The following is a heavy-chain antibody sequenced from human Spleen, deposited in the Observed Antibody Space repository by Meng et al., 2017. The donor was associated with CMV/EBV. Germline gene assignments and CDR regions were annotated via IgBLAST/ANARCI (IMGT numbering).Heavy chain of an antibody. J-gene: IGHJ4*02. D-gene: IGHD3-3*01. CDR1: GFTFDEYA. CDR3: AKASIYDFWSGHSFLDS. Sequence: GGSLRLSCAASGFTFDEYAMHWVRQIPGKGLEWVSGISWNSGSIQYAASVKGRFTISRDNAKKSLYLQMNSRRPEDTALYYCAKASIYDFWSGHSFLDSWGQGTLVTVSS. CDR2: ISWNSGSI. V-gene: IGHV3-9*01.